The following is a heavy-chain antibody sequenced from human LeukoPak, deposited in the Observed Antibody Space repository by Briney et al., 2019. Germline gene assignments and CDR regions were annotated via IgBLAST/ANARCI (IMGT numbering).Heavy chain of an antibody. V-gene: IGHV3-74*01. J-gene: IGHJ3*02. CDR3: ARGRNAAAFDI. Sequence: GGSLRLSCAASGFTFSSYWMHWVRQAPGKGLVWVSRINTDGSSTSYADSVKGRFTISRDNAKNTLYLQMNSLRAEDTAVYYCARGRNAAAFDIWGQGTMVTVSS. CDR1: GFTFSSYW. D-gene: IGHD1-1*01. CDR2: INTDGSST.